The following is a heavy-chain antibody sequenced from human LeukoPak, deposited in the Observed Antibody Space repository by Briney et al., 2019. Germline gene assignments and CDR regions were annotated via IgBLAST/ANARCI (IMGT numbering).Heavy chain of an antibody. D-gene: IGHD3-3*01. CDR1: GGSISSSSYY. CDR3: AREYDFWSGYQFDY. V-gene: IGHV4-39*07. Sequence: SETLSLTCTVSGGSISSSSYYWGWIRQPPGKGLEWIGSIYYSGSTYYNPSLKSRVTISVDTSKNQFSLKLSSVTAADTAVYYCAREYDFWSGYQFDYWGQGTLVTVSS. J-gene: IGHJ4*02. CDR2: IYYSGST.